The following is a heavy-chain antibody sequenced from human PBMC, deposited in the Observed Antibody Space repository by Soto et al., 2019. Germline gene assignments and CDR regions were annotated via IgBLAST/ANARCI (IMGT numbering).Heavy chain of an antibody. D-gene: IGHD6-19*01. Sequence: ASVKVSCKASGYTCTIYYMHWVLQAPGQGLEWMGIINPSGGSTSYAQKFQGRVTMTRDTSTSTVYMELSSLRSEDTAVYYCARDWLAVAGTVIDYWGRGTLVTVSS. V-gene: IGHV1-46*01. CDR3: ARDWLAVAGTVIDY. J-gene: IGHJ4*02. CDR2: INPSGGST. CDR1: GYTCTIYY.